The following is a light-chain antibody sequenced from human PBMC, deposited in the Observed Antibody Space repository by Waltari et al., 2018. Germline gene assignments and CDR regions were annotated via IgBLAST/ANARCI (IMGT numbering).Light chain of an antibody. J-gene: IGLJ3*02. CDR3: SAWDSSLSAWV. V-gene: IGLV10-54*01. CDR1: RNNVGYQG. CDR2: RNN. Sequence: QAGLTQPPSMSKDLRQTATLTCTGNRNNVGYQGAACLQQHQCHPPKLLSYRNNDRPSGISERFSASRSGNTASLTITGLQPEDEADYYCSAWDSSLSAWVFGGGTKLTVL.